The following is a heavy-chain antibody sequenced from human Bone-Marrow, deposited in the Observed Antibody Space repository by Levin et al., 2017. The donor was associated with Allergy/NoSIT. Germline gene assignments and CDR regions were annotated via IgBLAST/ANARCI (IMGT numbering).Heavy chain of an antibody. CDR2: IYSGGST. CDR1: GFXXSXNY. J-gene: IGHJ4*02. CDR3: ARGWFGELLSH. D-gene: IGHD3-10*01. V-gene: IGHV3-53*01. Sequence: GGSLRLSCAASGFXXSXNYMXXXXXXXEKGPEWVSVIYSGGSTYYADSVKGRFTISRDNSKNTLYLQMNSLRAEDTAVYYCARGWFGELLSHWGQGTLVTVSS.